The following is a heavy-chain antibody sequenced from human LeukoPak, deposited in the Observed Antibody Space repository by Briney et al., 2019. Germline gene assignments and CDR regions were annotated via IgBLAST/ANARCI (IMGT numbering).Heavy chain of an antibody. Sequence: GGSLRLFCAASGFIFSTYSMDWVRQAAGKGLEWVSSISSSGTYKYYADSVKGRFTISRDDAKNSLYLQLNSLRAEDTAVYYCARITWGNYFDYWGQGTLVTVSS. CDR1: GFIFSTYS. CDR2: ISSSGTYK. D-gene: IGHD7-27*01. J-gene: IGHJ4*02. CDR3: ARITWGNYFDY. V-gene: IGHV3-21*01.